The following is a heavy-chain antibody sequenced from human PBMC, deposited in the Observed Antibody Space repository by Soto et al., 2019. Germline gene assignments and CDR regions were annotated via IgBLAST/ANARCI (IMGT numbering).Heavy chain of an antibody. CDR3: ARVGGYGMDV. V-gene: IGHV4-38-2*01. CDR1: GYSISSGYY. D-gene: IGHD3-10*01. Sequence: SETLSLTCAVSGYSISSGYYWGWIRQPPGKGLEWIGSICHSGSTYYNPSLKSRVTISVDTSKNQFSLKLSSVTAADTAVYYCARVGGYGMDVWGQGT. CDR2: ICHSGST. J-gene: IGHJ6*02.